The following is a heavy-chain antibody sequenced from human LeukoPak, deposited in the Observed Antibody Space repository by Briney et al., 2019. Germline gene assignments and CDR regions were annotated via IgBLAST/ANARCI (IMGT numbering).Heavy chain of an antibody. CDR3: AKSHYYYGMDV. CDR2: IVVGSGNT. V-gene: IGHV1-58*02. J-gene: IGHJ6*02. Sequence: GASVKVSCKASGFTFTRSAIQWVRQARGQRLEWIGWIVVGSGNTNYAQKFQERVTITRDMSTSTAYMELSSLRAEDTAVYYCAKSHYYYGMDVWGQGTTVTVSS. CDR1: GFTFTRSA.